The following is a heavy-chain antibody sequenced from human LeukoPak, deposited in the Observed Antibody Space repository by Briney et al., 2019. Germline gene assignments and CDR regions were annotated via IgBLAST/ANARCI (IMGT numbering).Heavy chain of an antibody. J-gene: IGHJ6*02. Sequence: PGRSLRLSCAASGFTFDDYAMHWVRQAPGKGLEWVSGISWNSGSIGYADSVKGRFTISRDNAKNSLYLQMNSLRAEDTALYYCAKDMVRGVTRGSMDVWGQGTTVTVSS. V-gene: IGHV3-9*01. CDR2: ISWNSGSI. D-gene: IGHD3-10*01. CDR3: AKDMVRGVTRGSMDV. CDR1: GFTFDDYA.